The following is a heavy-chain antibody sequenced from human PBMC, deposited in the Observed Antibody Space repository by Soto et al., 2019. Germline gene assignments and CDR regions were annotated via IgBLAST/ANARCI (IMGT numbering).Heavy chain of an antibody. CDR1: GGTFSSYA. Sequence: QVQLVQSGAEVKKPGSSVKVSCKASGGTFSSYAINWVRQAPGQGREWMGGIIPIFGTANYAQKFQGRVTITADESTSTAYMELSSRRAEDTAVYYCAGSSGYLNLYYFDYWGQGTLVTVSA. V-gene: IGHV1-69*01. CDR3: AGSSGYLNLYYFDY. D-gene: IGHD3-22*01. CDR2: IIPIFGTA. J-gene: IGHJ4*02.